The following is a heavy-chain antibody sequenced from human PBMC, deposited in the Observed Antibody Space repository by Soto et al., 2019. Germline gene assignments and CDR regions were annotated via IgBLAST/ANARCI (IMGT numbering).Heavy chain of an antibody. CDR2: IYPGDSDT. J-gene: IGHJ4*02. V-gene: IGHV5-51*01. Sequence: GESLKISCKGSGYSFTSYWIGWVRQMPGKGLEWMGIIYPGDSDTRYSPSFQGQVTISADKSISTAYLQWSSLKASDTAMYYCARLPPARRGYSGYDYQIDYWGQGTLVTVSS. CDR1: GYSFTSYW. CDR3: ARLPPARRGYSGYDYQIDY. D-gene: IGHD5-12*01.